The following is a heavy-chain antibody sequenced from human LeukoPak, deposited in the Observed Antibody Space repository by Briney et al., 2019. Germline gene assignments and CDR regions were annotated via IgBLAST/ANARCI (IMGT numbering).Heavy chain of an antibody. CDR2: IYYSGST. J-gene: IGHJ5*02. Sequence: NASETLSLTCTVSGGSISSYYWSWIRQPPGKGLEWIGYIYYSGSTNYNPSLKSRVTISVDTSKNQFSLKLSSVTAADTAVYYCARSTVAGRRGFDPWGQGTLVTVSS. D-gene: IGHD6-19*01. V-gene: IGHV4-59*01. CDR1: GGSISSYY. CDR3: ARSTVAGRRGFDP.